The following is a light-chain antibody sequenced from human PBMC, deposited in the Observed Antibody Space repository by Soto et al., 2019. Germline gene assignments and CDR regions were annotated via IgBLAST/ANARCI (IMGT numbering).Light chain of an antibody. Sequence: EIVLTQTPGTLSLSPGEIATLSCRASQRVNSASLAWYQQKPGQAPSLLIYAASNRATGIPDRFSGSGSGTDFTLTISRLEPEDFAVFFCHQFDGSSWTFGQGTKVEIK. CDR2: AAS. CDR3: HQFDGSSWT. CDR1: QRVNSAS. V-gene: IGKV3-20*01. J-gene: IGKJ1*01.